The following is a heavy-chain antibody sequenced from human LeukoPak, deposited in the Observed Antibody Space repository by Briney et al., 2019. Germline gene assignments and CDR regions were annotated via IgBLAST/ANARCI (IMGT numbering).Heavy chain of an antibody. D-gene: IGHD6-6*01. V-gene: IGHV3-48*01. Sequence: GGSLSLSCAASGFTFSSYSMNWVCQAPGKGLEWLSYISGGSSTIYYADSVKGRFTISRDNSKNTLYLQMNSLRAEDTAVYYCAKVSSSSNQYFQHWGQGTLVTVSS. CDR2: ISGGSSTI. J-gene: IGHJ1*01. CDR1: GFTFSSYS. CDR3: AKVSSSSNQYFQH.